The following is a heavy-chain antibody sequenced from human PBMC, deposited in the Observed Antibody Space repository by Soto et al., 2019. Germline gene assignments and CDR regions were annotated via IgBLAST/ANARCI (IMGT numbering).Heavy chain of an antibody. V-gene: IGHV4-59*01. Sequence: SETLSHTRTVSGGSLERYYWRWVPPSPGKGMEWIGYIYYSGSTNSNPSLKTRVTISVDTSKNPFSLKLSSVTAADTAVYYCARAVGRDGYKLKTHFYXCGQGTLVTVSA. CDR3: ARAVGRDGYKLKTHFYX. J-gene: IGHJ4*02. D-gene: IGHD5-12*01. CDR1: GGSLERYY. CDR2: IYYSGST.